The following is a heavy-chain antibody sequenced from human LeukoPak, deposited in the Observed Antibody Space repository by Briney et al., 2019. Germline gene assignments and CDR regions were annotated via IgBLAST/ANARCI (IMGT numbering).Heavy chain of an antibody. J-gene: IGHJ5*02. CDR3: ARERTDGYKMYNWFDP. Sequence: ASVKVSCKASGYTFTSYYMHWVRQAPGQGLEWMGIINPSGGSTSYAQKSQGRVTMTRDTSTSTVYMELSSLRSEDTAVYYCARERTDGYKMYNWFDPWGQGTLVTVSS. CDR1: GYTFTSYY. D-gene: IGHD5-24*01. V-gene: IGHV1-46*01. CDR2: INPSGGST.